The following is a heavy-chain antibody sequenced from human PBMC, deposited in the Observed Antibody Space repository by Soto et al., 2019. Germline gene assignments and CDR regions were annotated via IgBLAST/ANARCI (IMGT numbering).Heavy chain of an antibody. CDR2: IYYSGST. V-gene: IGHV4-59*01. CDR1: GGSISSYY. Sequence: QVQLQESGPGLVKPSETLSLTCTVSGGSISSYYWSWIRQPPGKGLEWIGYIYYSGSTNYNPSLRSRVTISVDTSKNQFSMKLSSVTAADTAVYYCERGPNYGDSPSFDYWGQGTLVTVSS. J-gene: IGHJ4*02. D-gene: IGHD4-17*01. CDR3: ERGPNYGDSPSFDY.